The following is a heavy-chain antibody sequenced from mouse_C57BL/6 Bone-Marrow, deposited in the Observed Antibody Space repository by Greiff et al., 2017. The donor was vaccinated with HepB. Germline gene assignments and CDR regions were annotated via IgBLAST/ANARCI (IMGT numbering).Heavy chain of an antibody. J-gene: IGHJ3*01. CDR1: GFNIKDDY. V-gene: IGHV14-4*01. CDR2: SDPENGDT. CDR3: TPYYYGSSGFAY. D-gene: IGHD1-1*01. Sequence: VQLQQSGAELVRPGASVKLSCTASGFNIKDDYMHWVKQRPEQGLEWIGWSDPENGDTEYASKFQGKATLAADPSSNTAYLQLSSLTSEDTAVYYCTPYYYGSSGFAYWGQGTLVTVSA.